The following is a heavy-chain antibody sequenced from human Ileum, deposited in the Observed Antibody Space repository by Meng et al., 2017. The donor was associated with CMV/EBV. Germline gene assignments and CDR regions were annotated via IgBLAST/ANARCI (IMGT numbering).Heavy chain of an antibody. V-gene: IGHV2-5*02. CDR1: GFSLTPSGVG. D-gene: IGHD6-13*01. CDR3: AHKAPADGIFDS. J-gene: IGHJ4*02. Sequence: LQGSWPRPGEPPQNPTLACPFPGFSLTPSGVGVGWIRQPPGKALEWLAIIYWDNTKHHSPSRKSRLSITRDTSKNQVVLTMTTMDPVDTATYYCAHKAPADGIFDSWGQGALVTVSS. CDR2: IYWDNTK.